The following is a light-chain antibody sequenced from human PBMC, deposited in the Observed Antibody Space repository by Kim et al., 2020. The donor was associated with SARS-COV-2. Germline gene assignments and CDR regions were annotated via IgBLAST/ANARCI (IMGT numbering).Light chain of an antibody. V-gene: IGLV10-54*01. CDR1: SNNVGYQG. J-gene: IGLJ2*01. CDR2: RNN. CDR3: SAWDSSLNAVV. Sequence: QAGLTQPPSVSKGLGQTATLACAGNSNNVGYQGASWLQQHQGHPPKLLSYRNNNRHSGISERLSASRSGNTASLTITGLQPEDEADYYCSAWDSSLNAVVFGGGTQLTVL.